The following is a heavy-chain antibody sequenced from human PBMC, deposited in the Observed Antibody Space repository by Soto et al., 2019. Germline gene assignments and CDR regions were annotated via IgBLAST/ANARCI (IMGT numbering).Heavy chain of an antibody. J-gene: IGHJ4*02. CDR1: GYTFTSYD. CDR2: MNPYSGNT. Sequence: QVQLVQSGAEVKKPGASVKVSCNTSGYTFTSYDIHWVRQATGQGLEWMGWMNPYSGNTGYAQKLQGRVTMTRNTAISTAYMDLSSLKSEDAAVFYCASLLRVRRGSGIDYWGQGPLVTVSS. V-gene: IGHV1-8*01. CDR3: ASLLRVRRGSGIDY. D-gene: IGHD1-26*01.